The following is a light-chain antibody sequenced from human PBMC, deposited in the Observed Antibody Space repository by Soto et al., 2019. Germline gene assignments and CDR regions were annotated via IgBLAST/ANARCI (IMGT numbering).Light chain of an antibody. Sequence: EIVLTQSPATLSLSPGERATLSCRTSQSVSSYLAWYQQKPGQAPRLLIYGASTRATGIPARFSGSGSGTDFTLTISRLEPEDFAVYYCQQYGSSGWTFGQGTKVDIK. CDR3: QQYGSSGWT. V-gene: IGKV3-20*01. CDR1: QSVSSY. J-gene: IGKJ1*01. CDR2: GAS.